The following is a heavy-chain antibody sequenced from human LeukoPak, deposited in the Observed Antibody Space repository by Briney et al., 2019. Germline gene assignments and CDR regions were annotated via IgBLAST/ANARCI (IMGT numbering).Heavy chain of an antibody. CDR3: ARGYYDFWSGYDGGRQSDY. CDR2: MSFDGNNN. CDR1: GFTFSHFA. J-gene: IGHJ4*02. V-gene: IGHV3-30-3*01. Sequence: GGSLRLSCAVSGFTFSHFAMHWVRQAPGKGLEWVAVMSFDGNNNYYADSVKGRFTISRDNAKNSLYLQMNSLGAEDTAVYYCARGYYDFWSGYDGGRQSDYWGQGTLVTVSS. D-gene: IGHD3-3*01.